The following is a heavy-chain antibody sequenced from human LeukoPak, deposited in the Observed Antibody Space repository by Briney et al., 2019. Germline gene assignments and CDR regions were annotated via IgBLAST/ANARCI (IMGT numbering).Heavy chain of an antibody. J-gene: IGHJ4*02. V-gene: IGHV4-59*01. CDR2: IYYSGST. D-gene: IGHD5-18*01. CDR1: GGSISSYY. Sequence: SETLSLTCTVSGGSISSYYWSWIRQPPGKGLEWIGYIYYSGSTNDNPSLKSRVTISVDTSKNQFSLKLSSVTAADTAVYYCARGRGYSYGSLPFDYWGQGTLVTVS. CDR3: ARGRGYSYGSLPFDY.